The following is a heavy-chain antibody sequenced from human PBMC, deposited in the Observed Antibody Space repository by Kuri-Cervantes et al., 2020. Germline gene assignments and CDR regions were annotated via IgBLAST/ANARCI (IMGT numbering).Heavy chain of an antibody. CDR1: GFTFSSYA. CDR3: ARGTRRSWYFDL. J-gene: IGHJ2*01. V-gene: IGHV4-34*01. CDR2: INHSGST. Sequence: GSLRLSCAASGFTFSSYAMSWIRQPPGKGLEWIGEINHSGSTNYNPSLKSRVTISVDTSKNQFSLKLSSVTAADTAVYYCARGTRRSWYFDLWGRGTLVTDSS.